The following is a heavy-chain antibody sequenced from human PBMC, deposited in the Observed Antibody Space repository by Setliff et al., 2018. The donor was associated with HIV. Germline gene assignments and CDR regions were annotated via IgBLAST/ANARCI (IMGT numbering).Heavy chain of an antibody. D-gene: IGHD3-9*01. CDR2: ISSSGAHI. J-gene: IGHJ6*02. CDR3: ARGARLQYFDWPSYALDV. CDR1: GFTFGRYS. V-gene: IGHV3-21*06. Sequence: GESLKISCAASGFTFGRYSMNWVRQAPGTGLEWVASISSSGAHIFYAESLKGRFSVSRDNGRNFLYLQMSSLRADDTAIYYCARGARLQYFDWPSYALDVWGQGTTVTVSS.